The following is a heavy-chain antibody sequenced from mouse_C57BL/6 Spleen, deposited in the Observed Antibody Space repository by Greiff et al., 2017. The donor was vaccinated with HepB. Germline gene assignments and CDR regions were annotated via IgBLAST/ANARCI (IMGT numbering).Heavy chain of an antibody. V-gene: IGHV1-72*01. Sequence: QVQLQQPGAELVKPGASVKLSCKASGYTFTSYWMHWVKQRPGRGLEWIGRIDPNSGGTKYNEKFKSKATLTVDKPSSTAYMQLSSLTSEDSAVYYCAREGTITTVVEEAWFAYWGQGTLVTVAA. CDR2: IDPNSGGT. CDR1: GYTFTSYW. J-gene: IGHJ3*01. D-gene: IGHD1-1*01. CDR3: AREGTITTVVEEAWFAY.